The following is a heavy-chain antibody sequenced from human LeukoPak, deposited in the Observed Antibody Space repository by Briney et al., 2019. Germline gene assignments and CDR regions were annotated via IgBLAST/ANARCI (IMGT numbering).Heavy chain of an antibody. CDR3: ARGSSGWYGGYYFDY. CDR1: GGSLSSYY. D-gene: IGHD6-19*01. CDR2: IYYSGST. V-gene: IGHV4-59*01. Sequence: SETLSLTCTVSGGSLSSYYWGWIRQPPGKGLEWIGYIYYSGSTNYNPSLKSRVNISVDTSKNQFSLKLSSVTAADTAVYYCARGSSGWYGGYYFDYWGQGTLVTVSP. J-gene: IGHJ4*02.